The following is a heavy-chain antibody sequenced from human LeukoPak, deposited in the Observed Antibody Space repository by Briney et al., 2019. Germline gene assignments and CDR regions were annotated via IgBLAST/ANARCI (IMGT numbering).Heavy chain of an antibody. Sequence: GESLKITCMGSGYSFSNYWIGWVRQMPGKGLEWMGIIYPDESNIRYSPSFQGQVTISVDKSISTAYLQWSSLKASDTAIYYCARHEGGGWYIDYWGQGTLVTVSS. CDR1: GYSFSNYW. CDR3: ARHEGGGWYIDY. V-gene: IGHV5-51*01. D-gene: IGHD6-19*01. J-gene: IGHJ4*02. CDR2: IYPDESNI.